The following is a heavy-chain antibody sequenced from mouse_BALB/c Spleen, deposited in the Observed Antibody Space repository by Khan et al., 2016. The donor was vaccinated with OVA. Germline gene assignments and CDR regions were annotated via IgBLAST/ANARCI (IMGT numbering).Heavy chain of an antibody. Sequence: VQLKQSGPELVKPGASVKMSCKASGYTFTNFVMHWVKQKPGQGLEWIGYINPYNDGPKYNEKFKDKATLTSDRSSSTAYMELSRLTSGDSAVYYCARYASSPYYAMDYWGQGTSVTVSS. CDR3: ARYASSPYYAMDY. V-gene: IGHV1S136*01. J-gene: IGHJ4*01. CDR1: GYTFTNFV. CDR2: INPYNDGP. D-gene: IGHD1-1*01.